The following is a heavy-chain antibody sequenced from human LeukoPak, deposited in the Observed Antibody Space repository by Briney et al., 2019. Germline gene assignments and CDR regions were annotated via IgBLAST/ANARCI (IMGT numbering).Heavy chain of an antibody. CDR2: ISWNSGSI. Sequence: PGGSLRLSCAASGFTFDDYAMHWVRHAPGKGLEWVSGISWNSGSIGYADSVKGRFTISRDNAKNSLYLQMNSLRAEDTALYYCAKGPYYYDTSYYFDYWGQGTLVTVSS. V-gene: IGHV3-9*01. J-gene: IGHJ4*02. CDR3: AKGPYYYDTSYYFDY. D-gene: IGHD3-22*01. CDR1: GFTFDDYA.